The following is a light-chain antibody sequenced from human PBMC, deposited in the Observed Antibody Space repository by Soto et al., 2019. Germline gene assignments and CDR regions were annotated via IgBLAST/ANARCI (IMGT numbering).Light chain of an antibody. V-gene: IGKV3-15*01. Sequence: EIVMTQSPAIRSVSPGERATLSCRASQSVSTNLAWFQQKPGQTPRLLFNGASTRATGIPARFTGSGSGTEFILTISSLQSEDFAVYYCQQYDIWPPTFGQGTKVDIK. CDR2: GAS. J-gene: IGKJ1*01. CDR3: QQYDIWPPT. CDR1: QSVSTN.